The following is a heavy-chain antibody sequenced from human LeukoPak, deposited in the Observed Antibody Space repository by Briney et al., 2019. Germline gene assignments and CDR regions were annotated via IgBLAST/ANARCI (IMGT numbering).Heavy chain of an antibody. CDR1: GFTFSSYG. V-gene: IGHV3-30*18. Sequence: PGGSLRLSCAASGFTFSSYGMHWVRQAPGKGLEWVAVISYGGSNKYYADSVKGRFTISRDNSKNTLYLQMNSLRAEDTAVYYCAKASPYNWNYPASDYWGQGTLVTVSS. D-gene: IGHD1-7*01. CDR2: ISYGGSNK. CDR3: AKASPYNWNYPASDY. J-gene: IGHJ4*02.